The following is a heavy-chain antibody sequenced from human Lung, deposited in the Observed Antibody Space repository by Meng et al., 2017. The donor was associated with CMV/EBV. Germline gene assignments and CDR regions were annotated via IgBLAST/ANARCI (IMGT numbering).Heavy chain of an antibody. Sequence: SGPXLVXPTQTLTLTCTFSGFSLSTSGMRVSWIRQPPGKALEWLARIDWDDDKFYSTSLKTRLTISKDTSKNQVVLTMTNMDPVDTATYYCARDAAGYSIFDPWGQGTLVTVSS. CDR2: IDWDDDK. D-gene: IGHD6-13*01. J-gene: IGHJ5*02. CDR3: ARDAAGYSIFDP. CDR1: GFSLSTSGMR. V-gene: IGHV2-70D*14.